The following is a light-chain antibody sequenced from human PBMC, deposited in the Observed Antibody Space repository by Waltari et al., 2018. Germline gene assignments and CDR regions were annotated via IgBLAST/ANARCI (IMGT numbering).Light chain of an antibody. CDR3: QQYYSTPLT. CDR1: QSVLYSSNNKNY. Sequence: DIVMTQSPDSLAVSLGARAPINCKSSQSVLYSSNNKNYLAWYQQKPGQPPKLLIYGASTRESGVPDRFRGSGSGTDFTLTISSLQAEDVAVYYCQQYYSTPLTFGQGTKVEIK. J-gene: IGKJ1*01. V-gene: IGKV4-1*01. CDR2: GAS.